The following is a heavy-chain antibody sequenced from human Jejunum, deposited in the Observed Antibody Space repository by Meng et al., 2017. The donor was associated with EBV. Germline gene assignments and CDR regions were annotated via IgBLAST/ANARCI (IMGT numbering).Heavy chain of an antibody. CDR3: ARRGGEGWFDP. Sequence: QLQLQESGPGLVKPSETLSLTCTVSGGSISSSSSHWGWIRQPPGKGLEWIGSIYYSGSTYYNPSLKSRVTISVDTSKNQFSLKLSSVTAADTAVYYCARRGGEGWFDPWGQGTLVTVSS. CDR1: GGSISSSSSH. CDR2: IYYSGST. V-gene: IGHV4-39*01. D-gene: IGHD3-10*01. J-gene: IGHJ5*02.